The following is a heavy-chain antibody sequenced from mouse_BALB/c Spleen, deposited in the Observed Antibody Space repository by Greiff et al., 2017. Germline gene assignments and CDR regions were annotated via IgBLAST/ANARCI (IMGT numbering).Heavy chain of an antibody. CDR1: GYSITSGYY. D-gene: IGHD1-3*01. J-gene: IGHJ4*01. Sequence: EVQLVESGPGLVKPSQSLSLTCSVTGYSITSGYYWNWIRQFPGNKLEWMGYISYDGSNNYNPSLKNRISITRDTSKNQFFLKLNSVTTEDTATYYCARDITYYYAMDYWGQGTSVTVSS. CDR2: ISYDGSN. CDR3: ARDITYYYAMDY. V-gene: IGHV3-6*02.